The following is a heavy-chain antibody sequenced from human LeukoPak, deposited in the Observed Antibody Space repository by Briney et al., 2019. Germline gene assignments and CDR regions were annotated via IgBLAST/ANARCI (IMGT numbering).Heavy chain of an antibody. CDR2: IDNSGNTI. Sequence: GGSLRLSCAASGFTFSDYYMCWSRQAPGKGLEWLSYIDNSGNTIYYADSVKGRFSISRDNAKTSLYLQMNSLRAEDTAMYYCAPQTGYSGSFFSPLDYWGQGTLVTVSS. D-gene: IGHD1-26*01. CDR1: GFTFSDYY. V-gene: IGHV3-11*01. CDR3: APQTGYSGSFFSPLDY. J-gene: IGHJ4*02.